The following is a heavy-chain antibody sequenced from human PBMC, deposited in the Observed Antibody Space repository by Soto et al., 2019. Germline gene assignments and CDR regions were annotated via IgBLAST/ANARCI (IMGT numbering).Heavy chain of an antibody. D-gene: IGHD6-19*01. Sequence: SETLSLTCTVSGGSISSGGYYWSWIRQHPGKGLEWIGYIYYSVSTYYNPSLKSRVTISVDTSKNQFSLKLSSVTAADTAVYYCARIPVDSPLWYFDYWGQGTLVTVSS. CDR1: GGSISSGGYY. CDR3: ARIPVDSPLWYFDY. CDR2: IYYSVST. J-gene: IGHJ4*02. V-gene: IGHV4-31*03.